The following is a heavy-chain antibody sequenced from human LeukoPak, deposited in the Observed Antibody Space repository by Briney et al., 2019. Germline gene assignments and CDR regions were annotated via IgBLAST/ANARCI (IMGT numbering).Heavy chain of an antibody. CDR1: GFSFSDYN. CDR3: AKEKYSSSPSFDY. Sequence: GGSLRLSCTVSGFSFSDYNMNWVRQAPGKGLEWISSISSFNTYKYYADSVKGRFTISRDNSKNTLYLQMNSLRAEDTAVYYCAKEKYSSSPSFDYWGQGTLVTVSS. D-gene: IGHD6-13*01. J-gene: IGHJ4*02. V-gene: IGHV3-21*04. CDR2: ISSFNTYK.